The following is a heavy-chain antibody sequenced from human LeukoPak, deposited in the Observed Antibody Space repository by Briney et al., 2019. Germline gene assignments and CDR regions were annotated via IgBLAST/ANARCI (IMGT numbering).Heavy chain of an antibody. D-gene: IGHD6-6*01. CDR1: GGSISSYY. Sequence: SETLSLTCTVSGGSISSYYWSWIRQPPGKGLEWIGYIYYSGSTNYNPSLKSRVTISVDTFKNQFSLKLSSVTAADTAVYYCARAESIAARPDSDYYYYYGMDAWGQGTTVTASS. J-gene: IGHJ6*02. V-gene: IGHV4-59*01. CDR3: ARAESIAARPDSDYYYYYGMDA. CDR2: IYYSGST.